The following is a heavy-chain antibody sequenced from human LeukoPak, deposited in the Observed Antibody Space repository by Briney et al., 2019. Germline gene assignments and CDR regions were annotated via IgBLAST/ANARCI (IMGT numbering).Heavy chain of an antibody. CDR2: ISTDGTTT. J-gene: IGHJ4*02. V-gene: IGHV3-74*01. D-gene: IGHD2-15*01. CDR1: GFPFRSHW. CDR3: ARSLGYSSGG. Sequence: GGSLGLSCAASGFPFRSHWMHWVRQVPGKGLVWVSHISTDGTTTNYADSVKGRFTIPRDNAKDTLYLQLNSLRAEDTAIYYCARSLGYSSGGWGQGTLVTVSS.